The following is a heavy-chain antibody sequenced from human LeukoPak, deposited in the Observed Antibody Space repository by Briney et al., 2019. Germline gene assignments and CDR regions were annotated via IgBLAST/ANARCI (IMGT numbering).Heavy chain of an antibody. CDR3: ARERNYYYDSSGYSQPPDY. D-gene: IGHD3-22*01. J-gene: IGHJ4*02. CDR2: IYYSGST. CDR1: GGSISSSSYY. Sequence: PSETLSLTCTVSGGSISSSSYYWGWIRQPPGKGLEWIGSIYYSGSTYHNPSLKSRVTISVDTSKNQFSLKLSSVTAADTAVYYCARERNYYYDSSGYSQPPDYWGQGTLVTVSS. V-gene: IGHV4-39*07.